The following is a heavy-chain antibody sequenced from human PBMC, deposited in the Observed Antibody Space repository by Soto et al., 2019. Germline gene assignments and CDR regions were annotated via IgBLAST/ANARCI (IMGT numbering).Heavy chain of an antibody. CDR3: ARDKYSAYCGGDCYSDAFDI. CDR2: IYYSGST. CDR1: AGSISSGDYY. D-gene: IGHD2-21*02. J-gene: IGHJ3*02. V-gene: IGHV4-30-4*01. Sequence: PSETLSLTCTVAAGSISSGDYYCSWSSQPPGKGLEWSGYIYYSGSTYYTPSIKSRVTISVDTSKNQFSLKLSSVTAAHPAVYYCARDKYSAYCGGDCYSDAFDIWGQGTMVTVSS.